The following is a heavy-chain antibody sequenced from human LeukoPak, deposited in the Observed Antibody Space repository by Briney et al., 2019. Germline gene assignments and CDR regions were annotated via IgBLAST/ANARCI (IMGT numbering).Heavy chain of an antibody. CDR3: ARAKPYSSSRHYYYYMAV. CDR2: INHSGST. CDR1: GGSFSGYY. D-gene: IGHD6-6*01. Sequence: PSETLSLTCAVYGGSFSGYYWSWSRQPPGKGLEWSGEINHSGSTNYNPSLKSRVSISVDTSKNQFSLTLSSATAADTAVYYCARAKPYSSSRHYYYYMAVWGKGTTVTVSS. J-gene: IGHJ6*03. V-gene: IGHV4-34*01.